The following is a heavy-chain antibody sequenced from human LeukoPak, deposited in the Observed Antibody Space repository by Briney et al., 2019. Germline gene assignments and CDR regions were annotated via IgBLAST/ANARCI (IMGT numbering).Heavy chain of an antibody. Sequence: GESLKISCRGSGYNFINHWIGWVRQMPGKGLEWMGVIYPGDSETTYSPSFQGQVTISVDKSIATAYLQWGSLKASDTAMYYCARSRTNSYYSEYYFDYWGQGTLVTVSS. J-gene: IGHJ4*02. V-gene: IGHV5-51*01. CDR1: GYNFINHW. CDR2: IYPGDSET. CDR3: ARSRTNSYYSEYYFDY. D-gene: IGHD3-22*01.